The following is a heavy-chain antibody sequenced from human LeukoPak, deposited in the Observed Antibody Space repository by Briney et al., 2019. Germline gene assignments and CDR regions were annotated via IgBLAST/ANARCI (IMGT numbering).Heavy chain of an antibody. D-gene: IGHD4-23*01. CDR3: ARDSDYGGEDDP. J-gene: IGHJ5*02. CDR2: IYYSGST. CDR1: GGSISSGDYY. Sequence: SQTLSLTCTVSGGSISSGDYYWSWIRQPPGKGLEWIGYIYYSGSTYYNPSLKGRVTISVDTSKNQFSLKLSSVTAADTAVYYCARDSDYGGEDDPWGQGTLVTVSS. V-gene: IGHV4-30-4*01.